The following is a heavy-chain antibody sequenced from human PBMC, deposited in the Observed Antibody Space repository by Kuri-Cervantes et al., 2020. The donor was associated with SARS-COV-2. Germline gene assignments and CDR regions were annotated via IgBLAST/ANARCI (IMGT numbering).Heavy chain of an antibody. CDR1: GGTFSSYA. CDR3: AWLTDYGVPFDY. J-gene: IGHJ4*02. Sequence: SVKVSCKASGGTFSSYAISWVRQAPGQGLEWMGRIIPIFGTANYAQKFQGRVAITADESTSTAYMELSSLRSEDTAVYYCAWLTDYGVPFDYWGQGTLVTVSS. V-gene: IGHV1-69*13. D-gene: IGHD4-17*01. CDR2: IIPIFGTA.